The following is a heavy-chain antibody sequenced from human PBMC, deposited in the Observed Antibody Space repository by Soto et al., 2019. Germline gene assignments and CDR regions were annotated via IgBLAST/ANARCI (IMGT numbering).Heavy chain of an antibody. V-gene: IGHV3-23*01. CDR1: GFTFSHYT. CDR3: ARDCSSSSCSVWRY. CDR2: INGGNGPT. Sequence: GGSLRLSCAASGFTFSHYTMSWVRQLPGKGLEWVSGINGGNGPTYYADSVKGRFIISRDNSENTLYLQMNSLRAEDTALYYCARDCSSSSCSVWRYWGQGTQVTVSS. J-gene: IGHJ4*02. D-gene: IGHD2-2*01.